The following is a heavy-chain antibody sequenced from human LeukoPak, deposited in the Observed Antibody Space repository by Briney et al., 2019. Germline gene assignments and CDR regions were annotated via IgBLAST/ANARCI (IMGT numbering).Heavy chain of an antibody. Sequence: QTGGALRLSCAASGFTFDDYAMNWVRQAPGKGLEWVSGISWNSGTIGYADSVKGRFTISRDNSKNKLYLQMNSLRAEDTAVYYCAKDRSIAARPTGDYWGQGTLVTVSS. V-gene: IGHV3-9*01. D-gene: IGHD6-6*01. CDR1: GFTFDDYA. J-gene: IGHJ4*02. CDR2: ISWNSGTI. CDR3: AKDRSIAARPTGDY.